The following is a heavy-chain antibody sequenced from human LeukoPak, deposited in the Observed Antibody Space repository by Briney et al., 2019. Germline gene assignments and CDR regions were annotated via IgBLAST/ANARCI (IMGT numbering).Heavy chain of an antibody. D-gene: IGHD3-9*01. CDR3: ARGSGILTGYPFDY. J-gene: IGHJ4*02. CDR2: IYHSGST. V-gene: IGHV4-4*02. Sequence: SGTLSLTCAVSGGSISSSNWWSWVRQPPGKGLEWIGEIYHSGSTNYNPSLKSRVTISVDKSKSQFSLKLSSVTAADTAVYYCARGSGILTGYPFDYWGQGTLVTVSP. CDR1: GGSISSSNW.